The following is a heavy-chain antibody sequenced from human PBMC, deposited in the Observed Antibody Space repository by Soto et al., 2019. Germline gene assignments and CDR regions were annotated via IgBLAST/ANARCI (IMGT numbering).Heavy chain of an antibody. V-gene: IGHV4-59*01. CDR3: ARGEQLHLWFWFDP. J-gene: IGHJ5*02. CDR1: GGSISSYY. CDR2: IYYSGST. Sequence: PSETLSLTCTVSGGSISSYYWSWIRQPPGKGLEWIGYIYYSGSTNYNPSLKSRVTISVDTSKNQFSLKLSSVTAADTAVYYCARGEQLHLWFWFDPWGQGTLVTVSS. D-gene: IGHD5-18*01.